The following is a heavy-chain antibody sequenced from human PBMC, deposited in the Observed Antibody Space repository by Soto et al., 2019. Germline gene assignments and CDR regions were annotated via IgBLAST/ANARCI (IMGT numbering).Heavy chain of an antibody. CDR2: IIPIFGTA. CDR3: ARGPLALGFDY. D-gene: IGHD3-16*01. V-gene: IGHV1-69*06. J-gene: IGHJ4*02. CDR1: GGTFSSYA. Sequence: GASVKVSCKASGGTFSSYAISWLRQAPGQGLEWMGGIIPIFGTANYAQKFQGRVTITADKSTSTAYMELSSLRSEDTAVYYCARGPLALGFDYRGQGTLVTVSS.